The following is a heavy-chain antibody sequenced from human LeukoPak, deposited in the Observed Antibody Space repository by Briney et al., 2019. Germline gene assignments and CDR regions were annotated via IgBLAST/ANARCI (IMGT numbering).Heavy chain of an antibody. V-gene: IGHV3-7*01. Sequence: GGSLRLSCAASGFTFSSYWMSWVRQAPGKGLEWVANIKQDGSEKYYVDSVKGRLTISRDNAKNSLYLQMNSLRAEDTAVYYCARDRGAVAFANWGQGTLVTVSS. CDR3: ARDRGAVAFAN. CDR1: GFTFSSYW. D-gene: IGHD6-13*01. J-gene: IGHJ4*02. CDR2: IKQDGSEK.